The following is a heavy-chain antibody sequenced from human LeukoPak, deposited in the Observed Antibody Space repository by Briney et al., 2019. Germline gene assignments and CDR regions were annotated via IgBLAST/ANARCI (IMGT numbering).Heavy chain of an antibody. V-gene: IGHV3-33*08. CDR1: GFTFDDYA. D-gene: IGHD3-10*01. CDR3: ARDRAYYGSGSYYNGYYYYYGMDV. J-gene: IGHJ6*02. Sequence: GGSLRLSCAASGFTFDDYAMHWVRQAPGKGLEWVAVIWYDGSNKYYADSVKGRFTISRDNSKNTLYLQMNSLRAEDTAVYYCARDRAYYGSGSYYNGYYYYYGMDVWGQGTTVTVSS. CDR2: IWYDGSNK.